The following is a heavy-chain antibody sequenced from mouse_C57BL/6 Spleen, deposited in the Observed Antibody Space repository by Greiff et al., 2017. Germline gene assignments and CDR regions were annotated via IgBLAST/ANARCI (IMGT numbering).Heavy chain of an antibody. CDR2: IDPSDSYT. D-gene: IGHD1-1*02. J-gene: IGHJ4*01. CDR1: GYTFTSYW. V-gene: IGHV1-59*01. Sequence: QVQLKESGAELVRPGTSVKLSCKASGYTFTSYWMHWVKQRPGQGLEWIGVIDPSDSYTNYNQKFKGKATLTVDTSSSTAYMQLSSLTSEDSAVYYCARDGGFYAMDYWGQGTLVTVSS. CDR3: ARDGGFYAMDY.